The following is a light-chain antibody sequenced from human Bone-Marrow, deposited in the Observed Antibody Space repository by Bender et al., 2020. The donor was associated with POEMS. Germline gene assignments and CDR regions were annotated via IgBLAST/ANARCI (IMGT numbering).Light chain of an antibody. CDR2: SSH. V-gene: IGLV1-44*01. J-gene: IGLJ3*02. Sequence: QSVLTQPPSASGTPGQRVTISCSGGRSNIGAHAVNLYQPLPGTAPKLLIYSSHRRPSEVPDRFSGSRSGTSASLAISGLQSEDEADYYCAVWDDSLNGWVFGGGTKLTVL. CDR1: RSNIGAHA. CDR3: AVWDDSLNGWV.